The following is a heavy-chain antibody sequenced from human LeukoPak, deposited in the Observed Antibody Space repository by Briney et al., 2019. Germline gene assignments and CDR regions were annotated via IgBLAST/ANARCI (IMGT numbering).Heavy chain of an antibody. D-gene: IGHD5-24*01. CDR2: ISAYNGNT. CDR1: GYTFTSYG. CDR3: ASRSRDGYLTGVDV. Sequence: GASVKASCKASGYTFTSYGISSVRQAPGQRLEWMGWISAYNGNTNYAQKLQGRVTITTDESTSTAYMELSSLRSEDTAVYYCASRSRDGYLTGVDVWGKGTTVTVSS. V-gene: IGHV1-18*01. J-gene: IGHJ6*04.